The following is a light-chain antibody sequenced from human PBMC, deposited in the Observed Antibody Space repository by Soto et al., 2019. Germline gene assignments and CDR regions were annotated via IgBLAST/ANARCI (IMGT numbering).Light chain of an antibody. V-gene: IGKV1-9*01. CDR2: AAS. CDR3: QQLNRYPYT. CDR1: QGIASY. J-gene: IGKJ2*01. Sequence: DIQLTQSPSFLSASVGDRVTISCRASQGIASYLVWYQQKSGKAPRLLIYAASSLESGVPSRFSGSGSGTEFTLTIASLQPDDFATYYCQQLNRYPYTFGQGTELEIK.